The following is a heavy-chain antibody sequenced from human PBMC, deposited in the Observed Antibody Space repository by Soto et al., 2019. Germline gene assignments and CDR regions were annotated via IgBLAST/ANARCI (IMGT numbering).Heavy chain of an antibody. CDR2: IYYSGST. CDR3: ARGSYYDSSGYYGP. Sequence: QVQLQESGPGLVKPSQTLSLTCTVSGGSISSGGYYWSWIRQHPGKGLEWIGYIYYSGSTYHNPSLKSRVTIAVDTSKNQFSLKLSSVTAADTAVYYCARGSYYDSSGYYGPWGQGTLVTVSS. D-gene: IGHD3-22*01. V-gene: IGHV4-31*03. J-gene: IGHJ5*02. CDR1: GGSISSGGYY.